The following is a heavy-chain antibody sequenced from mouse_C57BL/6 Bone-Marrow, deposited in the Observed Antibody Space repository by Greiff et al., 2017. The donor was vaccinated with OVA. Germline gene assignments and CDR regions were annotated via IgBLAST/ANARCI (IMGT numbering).Heavy chain of an antibody. J-gene: IGHJ1*03. CDR2: IYPGNSDT. D-gene: IGHD1-1*01. V-gene: IGHV1-5*01. CDR1: GYTFTSYW. CDR3: TRAYYYGSSPYWYFDV. Sequence: VQLQQSGTVLARPGASVKMSCKTSGYTFTSYWMHWVKQRPGQGLEWIGAIYPGNSDTSYNQKFKGKAKLTAVTSASTAYMELSSLTKEDSAVYYGTRAYYYGSSPYWYFDVWGTGTTVTVSS.